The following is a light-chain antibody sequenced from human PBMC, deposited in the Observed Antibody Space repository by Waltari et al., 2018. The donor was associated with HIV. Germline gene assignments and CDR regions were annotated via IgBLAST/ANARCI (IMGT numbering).Light chain of an antibody. V-gene: IGLV3-19*01. Sequence: SSELTQDPAVSVALGQTVRIICQGDSLRSYYASWYQQKPGQAPVLVIYGKNNRPPGIPDRFSGSSSGNTASLTITGAQAEDEADYYCNSRDSSGNRLGSSWVFGGGTKLTVL. J-gene: IGLJ3*02. CDR3: NSRDSSGNRLGSSWV. CDR1: SLRSYY. CDR2: GKN.